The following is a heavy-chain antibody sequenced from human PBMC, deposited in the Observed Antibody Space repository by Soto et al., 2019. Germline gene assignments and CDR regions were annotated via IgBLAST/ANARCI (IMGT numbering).Heavy chain of an antibody. J-gene: IGHJ3*02. CDR1: GFTFSSYW. Sequence: EVQLVESGGGLVQPGGSLRLSCAASGFTFSSYWMYWVRQAPGKGLEWVSHMNNDGSYTIYADAVKGGFTFSRDIAKNTLYLQMNSLRSDDTAVYYCIRGGYMHACDIWGQGTMVTVSS. V-gene: IGHV3-74*01. CDR2: MNNDGSYT. CDR3: IRGGYMHACDI. D-gene: IGHD6-13*01.